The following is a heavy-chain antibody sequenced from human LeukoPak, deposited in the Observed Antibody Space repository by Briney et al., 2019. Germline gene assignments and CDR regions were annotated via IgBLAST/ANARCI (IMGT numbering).Heavy chain of an antibody. CDR3: GRAGAKEMATLI. V-gene: IGHV4-59*02. Sequence: PSETLSLTCSVSGGSVSNYYWSWIRQPPGKGLEWIGYISYSGSTNYNPSLKSRVTISVDTSKNQFSLKLTSVTAADTAMYYCGRAGAKEMATLIWGQGTLVTVSS. CDR1: GGSVSNYY. CDR2: ISYSGST. D-gene: IGHD5-24*01. J-gene: IGHJ4*02.